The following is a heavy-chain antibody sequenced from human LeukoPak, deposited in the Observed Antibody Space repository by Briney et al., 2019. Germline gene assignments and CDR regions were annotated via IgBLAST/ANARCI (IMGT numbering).Heavy chain of an antibody. J-gene: IGHJ4*02. CDR3: ARGRYCSSTSCYKGGGYYFDY. V-gene: IGHV4-34*01. Sequence: SETLSLTCAVYGGSFSGYYWSWIRQPPGKGLEWIGEINHSGSTNYNPSLKSRVTISVDTSKNQFSLKLSSATAADTAVYYCARGRYCSSTSCYKGGGYYFDYWGQGTLVTVSS. D-gene: IGHD2-2*01. CDR1: GGSFSGYY. CDR2: INHSGST.